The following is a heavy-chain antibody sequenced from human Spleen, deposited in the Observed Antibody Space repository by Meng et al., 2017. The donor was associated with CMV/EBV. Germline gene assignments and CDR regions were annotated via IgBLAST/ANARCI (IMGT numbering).Heavy chain of an antibody. CDR1: GDTFSSYD. CDR3: ARSIVGATPNFDY. CDR2: ITVYNGKT. Sequence: CEASGDTFSSYDINWGRQATGQGLEWMGWITVYNGKTNYAQNLQGRVTVTADTSTSTAYMELRSLRSDDTAVYYCARSIVGATPNFDYWGQGTLVTVSS. V-gene: IGHV1-18*01. D-gene: IGHD1-26*01. J-gene: IGHJ4*02.